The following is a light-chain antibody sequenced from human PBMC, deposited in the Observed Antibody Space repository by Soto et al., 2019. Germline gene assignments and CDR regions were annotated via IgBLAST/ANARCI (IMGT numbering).Light chain of an antibody. J-gene: IGKJ5*01. Sequence: EIVMTQSPATLSVSPGERATLSCRASQSVSSNLAWYQQKPGQAPRLLIYGASTRATGIPARFSGSGSGTDFPLPTSSLQSKDFAVYYCQQYNNGPPTTFAQGTRLEIK. CDR2: GAS. CDR1: QSVSSN. V-gene: IGKV3-15*01. CDR3: QQYNNGPPTT.